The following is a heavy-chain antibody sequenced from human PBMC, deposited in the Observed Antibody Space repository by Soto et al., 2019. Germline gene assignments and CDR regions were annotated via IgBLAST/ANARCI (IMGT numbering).Heavy chain of an antibody. J-gene: IGHJ4*02. D-gene: IGHD1-1*01. Sequence: QVQLVQSGAEVKKPGASVKVSCKASGYTFTTYGIHWVRLAPGQRLEWMGWINAGIGNTECSQKFHGRVTMTRDTSASTAYMELSSLRSEDTGVYYFSTHHGRDAYNYSFDSWGQGTLVTVSS. CDR2: INAGIGNT. CDR1: GYTFTTYG. V-gene: IGHV1-3*01. CDR3: STHHGRDAYNYSFDS.